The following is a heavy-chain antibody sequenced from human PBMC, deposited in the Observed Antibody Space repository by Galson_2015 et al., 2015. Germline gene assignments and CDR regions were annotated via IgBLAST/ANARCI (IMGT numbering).Heavy chain of an antibody. V-gene: IGHV4-4*02. Sequence: SETLSLTCAVSGGSISRRNWGSWVRQPPGKGLEWIGEIHHSGSTNSNPSLKRRFTVAVDKSKNQFSLKSRSVTAADTAVYYCARDIAVAGEYDFDYWGQGTLVTVSS. CDR2: IHHSGST. D-gene: IGHD6-19*01. CDR3: ARDIAVAGEYDFDY. J-gene: IGHJ4*02. CDR1: GGSISRRNW.